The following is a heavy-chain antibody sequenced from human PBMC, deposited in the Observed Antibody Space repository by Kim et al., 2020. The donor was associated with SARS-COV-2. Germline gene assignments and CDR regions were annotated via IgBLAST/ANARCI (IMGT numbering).Heavy chain of an antibody. V-gene: IGHV3-48*03. CDR3: ARYSYGYLPNYFDY. D-gene: IGHD5-18*01. Sequence: ADSVKGRFTISRDNAKISLHLQMNSLRADDTAIYYWARYSYGYLPNYFDYWGQGTLVTVSS. J-gene: IGHJ4*02.